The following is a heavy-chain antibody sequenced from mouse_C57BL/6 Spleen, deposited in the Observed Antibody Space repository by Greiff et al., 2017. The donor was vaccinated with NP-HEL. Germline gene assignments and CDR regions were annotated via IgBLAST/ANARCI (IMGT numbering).Heavy chain of an antibody. V-gene: IGHV1-64*01. J-gene: IGHJ1*03. Sequence: QVQLQQPGAELVKPGASVKLSCKASGYTFTSYWMHWVKQRPGQGLEWIGMIHPNSGSTNYNEKFKSKATLTVDNSSSTAYMQLSSLTSEDSAVYYCARWSYYGSTWYFDVWGTGTTVTVSS. CDR1: GYTFTSYW. D-gene: IGHD1-1*01. CDR3: ARWSYYGSTWYFDV. CDR2: IHPNSGST.